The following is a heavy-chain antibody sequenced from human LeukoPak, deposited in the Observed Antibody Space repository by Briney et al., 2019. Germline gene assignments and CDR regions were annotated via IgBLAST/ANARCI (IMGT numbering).Heavy chain of an antibody. CDR2: TYWDDDK. CDR1: GFSVSTSGEG. J-gene: IGHJ5*02. V-gene: IGHV2-5*02. Sequence: SGPTLVNPTQTLTLTRTFSGFSVSTSGEGVGWIRQPPGKALECLALTYWDDDKRYSPSLKSRLTITKDTSKNQVVLTMTNMDPVDTATYFCARIRPYYDTLTGYYKGGSFDPWGQGILVTVSS. CDR3: ARIRPYYDTLTGYYKGGSFDP. D-gene: IGHD3-9*01.